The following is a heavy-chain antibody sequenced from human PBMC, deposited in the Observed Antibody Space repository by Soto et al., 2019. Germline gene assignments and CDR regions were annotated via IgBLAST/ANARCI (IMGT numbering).Heavy chain of an antibody. V-gene: IGHV1-18*01. CDR3: EGGIGDSSSWSYSGY. CDR2: ISAYNGNT. Sequence: QVQLVQSGAEVKKPGASVKVSCKASGYTFASYGISWVRQAPGQGLEWMGWISAYNGNTNYAQKLQGRVTMTTDTSTSTGYMELRSLRSDDTAVYYCEGGIGDSSSWSYSGYWGQGTLVTVSS. J-gene: IGHJ4*02. CDR1: GYTFASYG. D-gene: IGHD6-13*01.